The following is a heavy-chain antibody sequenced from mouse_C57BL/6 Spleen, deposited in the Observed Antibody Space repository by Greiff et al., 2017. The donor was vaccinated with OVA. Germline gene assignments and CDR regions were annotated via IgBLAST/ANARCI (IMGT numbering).Heavy chain of an antibody. CDR2: IYPGDGDT. V-gene: IGHV1-82*01. J-gene: IGHJ2*01. CDR1: GYAFSSSW. CDR3: ASRYFDY. Sequence: QVQLKESGPELVKPGASVKISCKASGYAFSSSWMNWVKQRPGKGLEWIGRIYPGDGDTNYNGKFKGKATLTADKSSSTAYMQLSSLTSEDSAVYFCASRYFDYWGQGTTLTVSS.